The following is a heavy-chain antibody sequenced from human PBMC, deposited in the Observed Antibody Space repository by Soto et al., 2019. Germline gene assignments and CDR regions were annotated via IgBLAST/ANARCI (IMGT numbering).Heavy chain of an antibody. CDR1: GYTFTSYG. V-gene: IGHV1-18*01. CDR3: ARYFQHPYYYYYYGMDV. CDR2: ISAYNGNT. D-gene: IGHD3-9*01. J-gene: IGHJ6*02. Sequence: ASVKVSCKASGYTFTSYGISWVRQAPGQGLEWMGWISAYNGNTNYAQKLQGRVTMTTDTSTSTAYMELRSLRSDDTAVYYCARYFQHPYYYYYYGMDVWGQGTTVTVSS.